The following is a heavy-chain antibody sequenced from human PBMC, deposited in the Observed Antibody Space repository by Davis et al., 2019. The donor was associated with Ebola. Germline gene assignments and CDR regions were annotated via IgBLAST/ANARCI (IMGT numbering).Heavy chain of an antibody. CDR1: GDSISTDSHY. V-gene: IGHV4-39*01. CDR3: ARQDCSGGSCYCRPIGRGFDF. J-gene: IGHJ5*01. D-gene: IGHD2-15*01. CDR2: IYYIESP. Sequence: PSETLSLTCTVSGDSISTDSHYWAWIRQPPGKGLEWIWSIYYIESPSYNPSLKSRVTISVDTSKSQISLKVTSVTAADTAVYYCARQDCSGGSCYCRPIGRGFDFWGQGALVTVSS.